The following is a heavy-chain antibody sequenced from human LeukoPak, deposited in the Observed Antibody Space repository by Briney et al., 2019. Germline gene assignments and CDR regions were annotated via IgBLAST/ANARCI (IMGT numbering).Heavy chain of an antibody. CDR2: INAGNGNT. D-gene: IGHD3-16*01. CDR1: GYTFTSYA. Sequence: ASVKVSCKASGYTFTSYAMHWVRQAPGQRLEWMGWINAGNGNTKYSQKFQGRVTITRDTSASTAYMELSSLRSEDTAVYYCARVMITFRGAFDIWGQGTIVTVSS. CDR3: ARVMITFRGAFDI. J-gene: IGHJ3*02. V-gene: IGHV1-3*01.